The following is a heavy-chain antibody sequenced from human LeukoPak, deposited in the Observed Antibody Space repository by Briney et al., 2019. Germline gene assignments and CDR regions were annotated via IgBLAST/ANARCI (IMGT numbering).Heavy chain of an antibody. CDR3: AKGRPHHRDYLDH. D-gene: IGHD1-14*01. CDR2: IYSGGST. Sequence: GGSLRLSCAASGFTVSSSYMSWVRQAPGKGLEWVSVIYSGGSTHYADSVRGRFTISRDTSKNTLDLQMNRLRVEDTAAYYCAKGRPHHRDYLDHWGQGTLVTVSS. CDR1: GFTVSSSY. V-gene: IGHV3-66*01. J-gene: IGHJ4*02.